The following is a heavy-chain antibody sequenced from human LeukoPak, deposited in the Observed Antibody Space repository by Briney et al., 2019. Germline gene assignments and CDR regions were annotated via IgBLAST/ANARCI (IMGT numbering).Heavy chain of an antibody. V-gene: IGHV3-30*18. CDR3: AKDLPYYYDSSGYSPYAFDI. CDR1: GFTFSSYG. D-gene: IGHD3-22*01. CDR2: ISYDGSNK. Sequence: GGSLRLSCAASGFTFSSYGMHWVRQAPGKGLEWVAVISYDGSNKYYADSVKGRFTISRDNSKNTLYLQMNSLRAEDTAVYYCAKDLPYYYDSSGYSPYAFDIWGQGTMVTVSS. J-gene: IGHJ3*02.